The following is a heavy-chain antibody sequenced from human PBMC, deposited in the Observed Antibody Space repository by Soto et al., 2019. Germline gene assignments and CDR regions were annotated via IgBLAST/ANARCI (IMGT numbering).Heavy chain of an antibody. J-gene: IGHJ4*02. CDR1: GGTFSSYA. V-gene: IGHV1-69*13. CDR3: ARDISSGGGYSYGYFDY. CDR2: IIPIFGTA. Sequence: SVKVSCKASGGTFSSYAISRVRQAPGQGLEWMGGIIPIFGTANYAQKFQGRVTITADESTSTAYMELSSLRSEDTAVYYCARDISSGGGYSYGYFDYWGQGTLVTVSS. D-gene: IGHD5-18*01.